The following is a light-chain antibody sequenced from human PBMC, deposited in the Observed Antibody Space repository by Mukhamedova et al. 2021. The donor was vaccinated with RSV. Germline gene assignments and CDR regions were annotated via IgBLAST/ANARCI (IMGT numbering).Light chain of an antibody. J-gene: IGKJ4*01. CDR2: DGS. CDR3: EHYDNVPT. V-gene: IGKV1-33*01. Sequence: WYQRRVHGQAPKLLIYDGSSLKTGVPSRFSGGGSGTDFTFTIRGLQPEDVATYYCEHYDNVPTFGGGTKVEIK.